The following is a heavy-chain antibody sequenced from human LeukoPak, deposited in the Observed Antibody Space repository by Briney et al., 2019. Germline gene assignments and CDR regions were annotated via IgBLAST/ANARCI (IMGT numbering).Heavy chain of an antibody. CDR1: GGSFSGYY. D-gene: IGHD4-17*01. J-gene: IGHJ4*02. CDR3: ARHAYYGDYVNEVDY. CDR2: IYYSGST. V-gene: IGHV4-59*08. Sequence: SETLSLTCAVYGGSFSGYYWSWIRQPPGKGLEWIGYIYYSGSTNYNPSLKSRVTISVDTSKNQFSLKLSSVTAADTAVYYCARHAYYGDYVNEVDYWGQGTLVTVSS.